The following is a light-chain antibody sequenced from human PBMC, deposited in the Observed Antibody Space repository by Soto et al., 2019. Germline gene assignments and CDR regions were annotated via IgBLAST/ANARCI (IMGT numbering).Light chain of an antibody. CDR3: QPHNNWPVVT. V-gene: IGKV3-15*01. J-gene: IGKJ4*01. Sequence: EMVMTQSPATLSVSPGERVTLSCRASRSISNNLAWYQQKPGQAPRLLIYGASTRATGIPAWFSGSGSATEFTLAINSLQSEDFAMYYCQPHNNWPVVTFGGGTSVEIK. CDR1: RSISNN. CDR2: GAS.